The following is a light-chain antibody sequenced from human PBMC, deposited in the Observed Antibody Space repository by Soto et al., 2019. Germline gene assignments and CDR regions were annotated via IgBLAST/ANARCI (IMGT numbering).Light chain of an antibody. V-gene: IGLV2-8*01. J-gene: IGLJ1*01. CDR1: SSDVGKYDY. Sequence: QSALTQPPSASGSPGQSVTISCTGTSSDVGKYDYVSWFQHHPGKAPKLIIYEVSKRPSGVPDRFSGSKSGSTASLTVSGLQTEDEADYYCSFAGSYTSYVFGTGTKLTVL. CDR2: EVS. CDR3: SFAGSYTSYV.